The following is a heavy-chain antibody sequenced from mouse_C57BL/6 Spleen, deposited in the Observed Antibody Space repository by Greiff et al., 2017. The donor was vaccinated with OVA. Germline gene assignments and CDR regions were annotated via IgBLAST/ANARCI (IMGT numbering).Heavy chain of an antibody. J-gene: IGHJ1*03. D-gene: IGHD1-1*01. V-gene: IGHV1-81*01. Sequence: VQLVESGAELARPGASVKLSCKASGYTFTSYGISWVKQRTGQGLEWIGEIYPRSGNTYYNEKFKGKATLTADKSSSTAYMELRSLTSEDSAVYFCASTVVATEYFDVWGTGTTVTVSS. CDR2: IYPRSGNT. CDR1: GYTFTSYG. CDR3: ASTVVATEYFDV.